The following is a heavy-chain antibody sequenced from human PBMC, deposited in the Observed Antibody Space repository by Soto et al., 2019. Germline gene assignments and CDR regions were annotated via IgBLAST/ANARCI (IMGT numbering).Heavy chain of an antibody. V-gene: IGHV4-59*08. J-gene: IGHJ3*02. Sequence: PSETLSLTCTVSGGSISSYYWSWIRQPPGKGLEWIGYIYYSGSTNYNPSLKSRVTISVDTSKNQFSLKLSSVTAADTAVYYCARQVYCSGGSCSAPPYVAFDIRGQGTMVTVS. CDR2: IYYSGST. CDR3: ARQVYCSGGSCSAPPYVAFDI. D-gene: IGHD2-15*01. CDR1: GGSISSYY.